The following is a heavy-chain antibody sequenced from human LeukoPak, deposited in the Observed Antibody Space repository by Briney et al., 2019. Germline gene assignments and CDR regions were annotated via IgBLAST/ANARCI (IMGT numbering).Heavy chain of an antibody. CDR1: GFTFSSYA. Sequence: GGSLRLSCAASGFTFSSYAMSWVRQAPGKGLEWVSAISGSGGSTYYADSVKGRFTISRDNSKNTLYLQMYSLRAEDTAVYYCAKVRLQLYYFDYWGQGTLVTVSS. CDR2: ISGSGGST. V-gene: IGHV3-23*01. J-gene: IGHJ4*02. D-gene: IGHD5-24*01. CDR3: AKVRLQLYYFDY.